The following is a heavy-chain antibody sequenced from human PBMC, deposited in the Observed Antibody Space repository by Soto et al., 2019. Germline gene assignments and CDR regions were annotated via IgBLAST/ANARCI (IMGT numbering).Heavy chain of an antibody. V-gene: IGHV1-3*01. D-gene: IGHD2-2*01. Sequence: QVQLVQSGAEVKRPGASVKISCEASGFTFTIYNFHWVRQAPGQRPEWMGSINGGGGNTRVSQKFQGRVALMTDTSATTAYMEMSSLTSEDTAVYYCARLCSSTSCSRRVDVWGQGTAVTVSS. CDR3: ARLCSSTSCSRRVDV. J-gene: IGHJ6*02. CDR1: GFTFTIYN. CDR2: INGGGGNT.